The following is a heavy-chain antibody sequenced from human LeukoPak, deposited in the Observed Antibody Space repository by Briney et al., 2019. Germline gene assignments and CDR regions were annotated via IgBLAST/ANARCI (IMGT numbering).Heavy chain of an antibody. Sequence: PGRSLRLSCAASGFTFSDYAMHWVRQAPGKGLEWVAVISKDGSDKYYPGSVRGRFTISRDNSKNTIYLQMDSLRAEDTAIYYCARDYWWNYDYWGRGTLVTVSS. J-gene: IGHJ4*02. CDR1: GFTFSDYA. V-gene: IGHV3-30-3*01. CDR2: ISKDGSDK. CDR3: ARDYWWNYDY. D-gene: IGHD1-7*01.